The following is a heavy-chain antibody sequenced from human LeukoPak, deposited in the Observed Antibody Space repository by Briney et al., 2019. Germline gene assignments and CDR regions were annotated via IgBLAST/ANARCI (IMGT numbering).Heavy chain of an antibody. J-gene: IGHJ4*02. CDR3: AREVYGEYYFDY. CDR1: GFTFSSYA. CDR2: ISYDGSNK. D-gene: IGHD3-10*01. V-gene: IGHV3-30-3*01. Sequence: GRSLRLSCAASGFTFSSYAMHWVRQAPGKGLEWVAVISYDGSNKYYADSVKGRFTISRDNSKNTLYLQMNSLRTEDTAVYYCAREVYGEYYFDYWGQGTLVTVSS.